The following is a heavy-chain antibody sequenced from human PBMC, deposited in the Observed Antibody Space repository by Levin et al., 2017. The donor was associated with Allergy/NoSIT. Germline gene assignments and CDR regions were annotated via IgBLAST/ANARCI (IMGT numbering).Heavy chain of an antibody. D-gene: IGHD3-16*01. Sequence: TGGSLRLSCAASGFTFSSYSMNWVRQAPGKGLEWVSSISSSSSYIYYADSVKGRFTISRDNAKNSLYLQMNSLRAEDTAVYYCARSLLGLPPADNWFDPWGQGTLVTVSS. CDR1: GFTFSSYS. CDR2: ISSSSSYI. CDR3: ARSLLGLPPADNWFDP. V-gene: IGHV3-21*01. J-gene: IGHJ5*02.